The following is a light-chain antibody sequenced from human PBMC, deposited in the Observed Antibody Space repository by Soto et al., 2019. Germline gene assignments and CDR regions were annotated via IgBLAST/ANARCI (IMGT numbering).Light chain of an antibody. V-gene: IGKV4-1*01. CDR2: WAS. Sequence: DIVMTQSPDSLAVSLGERATINCKSRQSVLYSSSNKNYLAWYQQKPGQPPKLLIYWASTRESGVPDRFGGSGSGTDFTLTISSLQAEDVAVYYFHQYYSTPWTFGQGTKVEIK. CDR3: HQYYSTPWT. CDR1: QSVLYSSSNKNY. J-gene: IGKJ1*01.